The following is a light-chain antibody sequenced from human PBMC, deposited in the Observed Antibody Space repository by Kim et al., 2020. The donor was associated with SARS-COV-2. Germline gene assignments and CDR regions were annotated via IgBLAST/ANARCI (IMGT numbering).Light chain of an antibody. CDR2: GTS. Sequence: EIVMTQSPAPLSVSPGERATLSCRASQSVSSNLSWYQQNPGQAPRLLIYGTSTRATGIPARFSGSGSGTEFTLTISSLQSEDFAVYFCQQYNSWPLTFGGRTKVDIK. CDR3: QQYNSWPLT. V-gene: IGKV3-15*01. J-gene: IGKJ4*01. CDR1: QSVSSN.